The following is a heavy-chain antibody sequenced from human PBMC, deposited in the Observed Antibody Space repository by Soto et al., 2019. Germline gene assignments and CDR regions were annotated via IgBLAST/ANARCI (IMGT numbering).Heavy chain of an antibody. V-gene: IGHV4-31*03. CDR2: IYYSGST. J-gene: IGHJ4*02. Sequence: PSETLSLTCTVSGGSISSGGYYWSWIRQHPGKGLEWIGYIYYSGSTYYNPSLESRVTISVDTSKNQFSLKLSSVTAADTAVYYCARDRGYYDSSGYFDYWGQGTLVTVSS. CDR1: GGSISSGGYY. CDR3: ARDRGYYDSSGYFDY. D-gene: IGHD3-22*01.